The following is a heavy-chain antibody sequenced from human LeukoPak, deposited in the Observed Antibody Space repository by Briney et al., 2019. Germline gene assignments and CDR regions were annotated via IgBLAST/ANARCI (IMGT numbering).Heavy chain of an antibody. CDR2: INPNSGGT. Sequence: ASVKVSCKASGYTFTGYYMHWVRQAPGQGLEWMGWINPNSGGTNYAQKFQGWVTMTRDTSISTAYMELSRLRSDDTAVYYCARGVITFGGVIALPNFDYWGQGTLVTVSS. J-gene: IGHJ4*02. CDR3: ARGVITFGGVIALPNFDY. V-gene: IGHV1-2*04. D-gene: IGHD3-16*02. CDR1: GYTFTGYY.